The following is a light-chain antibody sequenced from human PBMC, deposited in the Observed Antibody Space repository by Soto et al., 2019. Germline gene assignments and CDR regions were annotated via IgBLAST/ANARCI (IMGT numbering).Light chain of an antibody. V-gene: IGKV2-40*01. Sequence: DIAMTQTPLSLSVTPGQPASISCKSSQSLLDRDGNTYLDWYLQKPGQSPQLLIYTVSYRASGVPDRFSGSGSGTDFTLKISRVEAEDVGGYYCMQRIEFPLTFGGGAKADI. J-gene: IGKJ4*01. CDR1: QSLLDRDGNTY. CDR3: MQRIEFPLT. CDR2: TVS.